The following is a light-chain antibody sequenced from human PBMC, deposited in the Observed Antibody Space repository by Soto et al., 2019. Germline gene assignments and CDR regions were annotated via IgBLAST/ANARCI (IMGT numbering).Light chain of an antibody. CDR3: QQSYSRPRT. CDR1: QSVSSN. V-gene: IGKV1-39*01. CDR2: TAS. Sequence: MTQSPATLSVSPGERATLSCRASQSVSSNLAWYQQKPGKAPDLLIYTASNLESGVPSRFSGSGSGTDFTLTISSLQPEDFATYFCQQSYSRPRTFGQGTKVEIK. J-gene: IGKJ1*01.